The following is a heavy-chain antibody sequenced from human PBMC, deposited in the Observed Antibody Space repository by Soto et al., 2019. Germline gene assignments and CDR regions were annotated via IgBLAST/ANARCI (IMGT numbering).Heavy chain of an antibody. V-gene: IGHV1-69*12. Sequence: QVQLVQSGAEVKKPGSSVKVSCKAPGATFSTYTITWVRQAPGQGLEWMGGITPRSATSNYAQKFQGRVTITADESTSTVYMELSSLTSEDTAVYYCAREGLVLVPSTVTSDYYYYAMDVWGQGTTVTVSS. CDR1: GATFSTYT. J-gene: IGHJ6*02. CDR2: ITPRSATS. D-gene: IGHD2-2*01. CDR3: AREGLVLVPSTVTSDYYYYAMDV.